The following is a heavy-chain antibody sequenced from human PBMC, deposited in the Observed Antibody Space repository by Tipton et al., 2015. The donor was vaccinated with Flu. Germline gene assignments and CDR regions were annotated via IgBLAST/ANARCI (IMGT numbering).Heavy chain of an antibody. Sequence: QLVQSGAEVKKPGSSVKVSCKASGGTFSSYAISWVRQAPGQGLEWMGGIIPILGIANYAQKVQGRVTITADKSTSTAYMELSSLRSEDTAVYYCARATYYYDSSGNTVAYFDYWGQGTLVTVSS. CDR1: GGTFSSYA. CDR3: ARATYYYDSSGNTVAYFDY. D-gene: IGHD3-22*01. J-gene: IGHJ4*02. CDR2: IIPILGIA. V-gene: IGHV1-69*09.